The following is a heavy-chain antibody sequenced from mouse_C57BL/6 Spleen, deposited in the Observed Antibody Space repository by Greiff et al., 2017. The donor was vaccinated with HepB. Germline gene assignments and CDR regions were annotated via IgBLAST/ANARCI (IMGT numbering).Heavy chain of an antibody. CDR3: ARDVPWIHPFDY. J-gene: IGHJ2*01. CDR1: GYTFTSYW. Sequence: QVQLQQPGAELVKPGASVKMSCKASGYTFTSYWITWVKQRPGQGLEWIGDIYPGSGSTNYNEKFKSKATLTVDTTSSTAYMQLSSLTSEDSAVYYCARDVPWIHPFDYWGQGTTLTVSS. CDR2: IYPGSGST. V-gene: IGHV1-55*01.